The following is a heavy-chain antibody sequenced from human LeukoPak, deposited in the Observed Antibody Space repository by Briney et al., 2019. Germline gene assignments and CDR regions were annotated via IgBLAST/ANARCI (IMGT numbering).Heavy chain of an antibody. D-gene: IGHD6-25*01. Sequence: PGGSLRLSCAASGFTFSSYAMHWVRQAPGKGLEWVAVISYDGSNKYYADSVKGRFTISRDNSKNTLYLQMNGLRAEDTAVYYCAKSSGTIDYWGQGTLVTVSS. CDR3: AKSSGTIDY. CDR2: ISYDGSNK. J-gene: IGHJ4*02. V-gene: IGHV3-30*04. CDR1: GFTFSSYA.